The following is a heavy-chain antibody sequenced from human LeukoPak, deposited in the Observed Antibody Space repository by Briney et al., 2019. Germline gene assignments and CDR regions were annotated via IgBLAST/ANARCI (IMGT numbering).Heavy chain of an antibody. V-gene: IGHV1-3*01. CDR3: ARVELNLLTGYNY. D-gene: IGHD3-9*01. CDR1: GYTFTSYA. CDR2: INAGNGNT. Sequence: ASVKVSCKASGYTFTSYAMHWVRQAPGQRLEWMGWINAGNGNTKYSQKFQGRVAITRDTSASTAYMELSSLRSEDTAVYYCARVELNLLTGYNYWGQGTLVTVSS. J-gene: IGHJ4*02.